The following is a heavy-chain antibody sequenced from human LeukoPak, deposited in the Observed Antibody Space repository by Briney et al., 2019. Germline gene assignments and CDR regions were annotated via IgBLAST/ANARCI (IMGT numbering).Heavy chain of an antibody. V-gene: IGHV3-23*01. D-gene: IGHD3-10*01. J-gene: IGHJ4*02. CDR3: ARDLSGGGLDY. CDR1: GFTFSSYA. Sequence: GGSLRLSCAASGFTFSSYAMSWVRQAPGKGLEWVSGISGSGGSTYYADSVKGRFTISRDNSKNTLYLQMGSLRAEDMAVYYCARDLSGGGLDYWGQGTLVTVSS. CDR2: ISGSGGST.